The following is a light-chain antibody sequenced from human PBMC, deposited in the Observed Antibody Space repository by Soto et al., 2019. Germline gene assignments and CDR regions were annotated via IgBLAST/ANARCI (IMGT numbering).Light chain of an antibody. CDR1: QSVGTY. V-gene: IGKV3-11*01. Sequence: EIVLTQSPATLSLSPGERATLSCRASQSVGTYLAWYQQKPGQPPRLLMYDASNRAAGIPARFSASGSGTDFALTMSTLEPAEFPVYYCHHRYNRPFTFGPGTKVDIK. CDR3: HHRYNRPFT. J-gene: IGKJ3*01. CDR2: DAS.